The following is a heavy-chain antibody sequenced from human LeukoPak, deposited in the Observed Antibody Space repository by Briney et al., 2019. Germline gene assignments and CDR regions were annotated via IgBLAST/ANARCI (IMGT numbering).Heavy chain of an antibody. CDR3: ARSSSWAFDY. Sequence: PGGSLRLSCAASGFTFSSYGTNWVRQAPGKGLEWVSYISSSSGTIYYADSVKGRFTISRDNAAKNSLYLQMNSLRAEDTAVYYCARSSSWAFDYWGQGTLVTVSS. CDR2: ISSSSGTI. CDR1: GFTFSSYG. D-gene: IGHD6-13*01. V-gene: IGHV3-48*01. J-gene: IGHJ4*02.